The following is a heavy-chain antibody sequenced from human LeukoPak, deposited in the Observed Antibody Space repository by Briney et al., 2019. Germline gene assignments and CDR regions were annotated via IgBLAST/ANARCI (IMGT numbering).Heavy chain of an antibody. CDR2: INPNSGGT. V-gene: IGHV1-2*02. D-gene: IGHD3-3*01. CDR3: ARATFFGVLADYFDY. Sequence: ASVKVSCKASGYTFTGYYMHWVRQAPGQGLEWMGWINPNSGGTNYAQKFQGRVTMTRGTSISTAYMELSRLRSDDTAVYYCARATFFGVLADYFDYWGQGTLVTVPS. J-gene: IGHJ4*02. CDR1: GYTFTGYY.